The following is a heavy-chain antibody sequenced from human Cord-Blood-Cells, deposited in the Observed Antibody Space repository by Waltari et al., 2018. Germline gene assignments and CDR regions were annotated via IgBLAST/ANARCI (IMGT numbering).Heavy chain of an antibody. D-gene: IGHD6-6*01. CDR1: GFTFSSYW. Sequence: EVQLVESGGGLVQPGGSLRLSCAASGFTFSSYWMSWVRQAPGKGLEWVANIKQDGSEKYYVDSVKGRFTISRDNAKNSLYLQMNSLRAEDTAVYYCVSLAAPDAFDIWGQGTMVTVSS. CDR2: IKQDGSEK. V-gene: IGHV3-7*01. CDR3: VSLAAPDAFDI. J-gene: IGHJ3*02.